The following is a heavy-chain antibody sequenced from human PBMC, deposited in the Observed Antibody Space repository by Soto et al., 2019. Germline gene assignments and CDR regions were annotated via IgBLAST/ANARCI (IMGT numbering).Heavy chain of an antibody. Sequence: GGSLRLSCAASGFTFSSYAMSWVRQAPGKGLEWVSAISGSGGSTYYAESVKGRFTISRDNSKNTLYLQMNSLRAEDTAVYYCAKDIGIAAQRYYFDYWGQGTLVTVSS. CDR1: GFTFSSYA. CDR3: AKDIGIAAQRYYFDY. J-gene: IGHJ4*02. V-gene: IGHV3-23*01. CDR2: ISGSGGST. D-gene: IGHD6-6*01.